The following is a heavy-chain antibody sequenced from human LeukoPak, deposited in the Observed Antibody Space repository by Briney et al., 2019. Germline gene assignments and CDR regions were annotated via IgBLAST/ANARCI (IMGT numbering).Heavy chain of an antibody. D-gene: IGHD2-15*01. CDR1: GGSFSGYY. J-gene: IGHJ4*02. CDR2: INHSGST. V-gene: IGHV4-34*01. CDR3: ARGPVAQYDYFDY. Sequence: SETLSLTCAVYGGSFSGYYWSWIRQPPGKGLEWIGEINHSGSTNYNPSLKSRVTISVDTSKNQFSLKLSSVTAADTAVYYCARGPVAQYDYFDYWGQGTPVTVSS.